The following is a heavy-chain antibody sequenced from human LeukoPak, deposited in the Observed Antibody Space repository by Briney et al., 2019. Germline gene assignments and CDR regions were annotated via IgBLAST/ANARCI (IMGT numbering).Heavy chain of an antibody. CDR2: ISSSSDYI. D-gene: IGHD1-7*01. CDR1: GFTFSSYS. Sequence: GGSLRLSCAASGFTFSSYSMNWVRQAPGKGLVWVSFISSSSDYIYYADSVKGRFTISRDNAKNSLYLQMNSLRAEDTAVYYCARGLSGTRFDYWGQGTLVTVSS. J-gene: IGHJ4*02. CDR3: ARGLSGTRFDY. V-gene: IGHV3-21*01.